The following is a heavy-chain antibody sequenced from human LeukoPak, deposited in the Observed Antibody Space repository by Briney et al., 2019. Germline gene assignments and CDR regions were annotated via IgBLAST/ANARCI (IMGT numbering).Heavy chain of an antibody. CDR2: IYHTGNT. V-gene: IGHV4-39*01. D-gene: IGHD3-22*01. J-gene: IGHJ4*02. CDR1: GDSIRSTTNY. CDR3: AHEDYNDFNSFDF. Sequence: SETLSLTCTVSGDSIRSTTNYWGWIRQPPGKGLEWIGSIYHTGNTYYNSSLQSRLTLSVDTSKNQFSLKLTSVTAADTAVYYCAHEDYNDFNSFDFWGQGTLVTVSS.